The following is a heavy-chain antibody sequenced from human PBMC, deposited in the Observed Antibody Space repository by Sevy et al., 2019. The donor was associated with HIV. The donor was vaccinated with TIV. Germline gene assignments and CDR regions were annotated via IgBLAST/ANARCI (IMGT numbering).Heavy chain of an antibody. CDR2: INHSGST. CDR3: ARGGPYYDDGSAYSYFYDY. CDR1: GVSFSGYY. V-gene: IGHV4-34*01. D-gene: IGHD3-22*01. J-gene: IGHJ4*02. Sequence: SETLSLTCAVYGVSFSGYYWSWIRQPPGKGLEWIGEINHSGSTNYNPSLKSRVTISIDASKNHFSLKLSSVTAADTAVYYCARGGPYYDDGSAYSYFYDYWGQGTLVTVSS.